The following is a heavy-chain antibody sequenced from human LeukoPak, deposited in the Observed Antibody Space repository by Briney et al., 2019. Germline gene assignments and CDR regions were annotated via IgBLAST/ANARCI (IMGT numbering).Heavy chain of an antibody. J-gene: IGHJ4*02. V-gene: IGHV1-46*01. D-gene: IGHD6-13*01. CDR1: GYTFTDYY. CDR3: ARDPHSSSWYDY. Sequence: ASAKVSCKASGYTFTDYYIQWMRQAPGQGLEWMGIINPSGGSISYAQKFQGRVTMTRDTSTSTVYMELSSLRSEDTAVYYCARDPHSSSWYDYWGQGTLVTVSS. CDR2: INPSGGSI.